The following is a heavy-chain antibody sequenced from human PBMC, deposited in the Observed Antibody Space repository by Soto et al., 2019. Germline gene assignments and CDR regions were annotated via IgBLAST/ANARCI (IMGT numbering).Heavy chain of an antibody. CDR3: ARVSSTGTRWFHP. V-gene: IGHV4-31*03. D-gene: IGHD1-1*01. Sequence: SWTLSLTCTVYCVSISSGAYYWGCIRHHPGKGLEWIRYISHRGTAYYTPSLKSRVSLSVDPSKSQFSLNVTSLTAADTAVYYCARVSSTGTRWFHPWGQGTLGTVSS. CDR2: ISHRGTA. J-gene: IGHJ5*02. CDR1: CVSISSGAYY.